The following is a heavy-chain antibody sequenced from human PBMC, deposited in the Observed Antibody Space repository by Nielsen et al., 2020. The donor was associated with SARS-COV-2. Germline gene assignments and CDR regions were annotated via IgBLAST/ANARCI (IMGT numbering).Heavy chain of an antibody. CDR2: MNPNSANT. CDR1: GYTFTSYD. D-gene: IGHD5-24*01. Sequence: ASVKVSCKASGYTFTSYDINWVRQATGQGLEWMGWMNPNSANTGYAQKFQGRVTMTEDTSTDTAYMELSSLRSEDTAVYYCATAFPIEMATILYYWGQGTLVTVSS. V-gene: IGHV1-8*01. J-gene: IGHJ4*02. CDR3: ATAFPIEMATILYY.